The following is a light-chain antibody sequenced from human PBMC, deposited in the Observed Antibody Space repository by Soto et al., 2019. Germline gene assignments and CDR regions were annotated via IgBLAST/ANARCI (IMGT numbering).Light chain of an antibody. Sequence: VMTQAPATLSVSPGERATLSCRASQTINNNVAWYQLKDGQVPRLVIYGASTRATDIPARFSGSGSGTEFTLTISSLQSEDFATYYCQQYDSFSVTFGQGTKVDIK. J-gene: IGKJ1*01. CDR1: QTINNN. CDR3: QQYDSFSVT. CDR2: GAS. V-gene: IGKV3-15*01.